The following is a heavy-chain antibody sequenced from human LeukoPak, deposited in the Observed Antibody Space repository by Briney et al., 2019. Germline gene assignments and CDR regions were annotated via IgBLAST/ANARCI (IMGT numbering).Heavy chain of an antibody. D-gene: IGHD2-8*02. Sequence: PSETLSLTCAVYGGSFSGYYWSWIRQPPGKGLEWIGEINHSGSTNYNPSLKSRVTISVDTSKNHFSLTLTSVTAADTAVYYCSTDSPTGFDHWGQGALVTVSS. CDR2: INHSGST. J-gene: IGHJ4*02. CDR1: GGSFSGYY. V-gene: IGHV4-34*01. CDR3: STDSPTGFDH.